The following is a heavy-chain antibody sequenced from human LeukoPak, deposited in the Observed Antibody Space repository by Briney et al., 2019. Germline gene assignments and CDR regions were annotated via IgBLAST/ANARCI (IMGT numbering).Heavy chain of an antibody. CDR3: ARALVTAILYED. D-gene: IGHD2-21*02. V-gene: IGHV4-61*08. Sequence: PSQTLSLICTVSGDSISSGGYYWSWIRQPPGKGLEWIGYIYYSGSTNYNPSLKSRVTISVDTSKNQFSLKLSSVTAADTAVYYWARALVTAILYEDWGQGTLVTVSS. CDR2: IYYSGST. J-gene: IGHJ4*02. CDR1: GDSISSGGYY.